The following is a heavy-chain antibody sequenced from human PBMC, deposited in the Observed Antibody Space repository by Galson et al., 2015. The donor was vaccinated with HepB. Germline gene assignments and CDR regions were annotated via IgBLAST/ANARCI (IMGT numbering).Heavy chain of an antibody. J-gene: IGHJ5*02. V-gene: IGHV4-34*01. CDR2: INHSGST. Sequence: ETLSLTCAVYGGSFSGYYWSWIRQPPGKGLEWIGEINHSGSTNYNPSLKSRVTISVDTSKNQFSLKLSSVTAADTAVYYCARGRRGPLITMIVVVTRGNWFDPWGQGTLVTVSS. D-gene: IGHD3-22*01. CDR3: ARGRRGPLITMIVVVTRGNWFDP. CDR1: GGSFSGYY.